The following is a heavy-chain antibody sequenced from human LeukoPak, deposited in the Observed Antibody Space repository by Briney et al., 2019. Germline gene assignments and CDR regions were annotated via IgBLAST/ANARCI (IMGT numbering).Heavy chain of an antibody. CDR3: AREHNYGSGRVDI. V-gene: IGHV1-69*13. D-gene: IGHD3-10*01. CDR2: IIPIFGTA. Sequence: GASVTVSCTASGYTFTGYYMHWVRQAPGQGLEWMGGIIPIFGTANYAQKFQGRVTITADESTSTAYMELSSLRSEDTAVYYCAREHNYGSGRVDIWGQGTMVTVSS. CDR1: GYTFTGYY. J-gene: IGHJ3*02.